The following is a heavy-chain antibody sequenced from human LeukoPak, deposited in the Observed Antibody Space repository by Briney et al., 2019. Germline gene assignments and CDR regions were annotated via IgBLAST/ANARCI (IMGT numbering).Heavy chain of an antibody. Sequence: SETLSLTCTVSGVSISSYYWSWIRQPARKGLEWIGRIYTSGSTNYNPSLKSRVTMSVDTSKNQFSLKLSSVTAADTAVYYCAGSPDDYFDYWGQGTLVTVSS. J-gene: IGHJ4*02. CDR1: GVSISSYY. CDR2: IYTSGST. V-gene: IGHV4-4*07. CDR3: AGSPDDYFDY.